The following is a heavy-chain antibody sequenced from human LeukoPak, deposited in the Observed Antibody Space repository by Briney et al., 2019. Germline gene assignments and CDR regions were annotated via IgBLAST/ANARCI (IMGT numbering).Heavy chain of an antibody. Sequence: PGGSLRLSCAASGFSFSSYGMQWVRQAPGKGLERVAFIQYDGSNKYYAESVKGRFTISRDNSKNTLYLQMNSLRAEDTAVYYCARDWYDNSDAFDIWGQGTMVTVSS. J-gene: IGHJ3*02. CDR2: IQYDGSNK. CDR3: ARDWYDNSDAFDI. CDR1: GFSFSSYG. V-gene: IGHV3-30*02. D-gene: IGHD3-9*01.